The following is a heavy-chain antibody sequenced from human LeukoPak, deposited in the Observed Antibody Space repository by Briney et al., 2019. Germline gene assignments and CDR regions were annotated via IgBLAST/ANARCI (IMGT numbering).Heavy chain of an antibody. D-gene: IGHD4/OR15-4a*01. CDR2: IGGSGDTT. V-gene: IGHV3-23*01. Sequence: GGSLRLSCAASGFTFSHCAMSWVRQAPGKGLEWVSAIGGSGDTTYYADSVKGRFTISRDNSKNTLYLQMNSLRAEDTAVYFCAKRDAANLKGIDYWGQGTLVTVSS. CDR1: GFTFSHCA. J-gene: IGHJ4*02. CDR3: AKRDAANLKGIDY.